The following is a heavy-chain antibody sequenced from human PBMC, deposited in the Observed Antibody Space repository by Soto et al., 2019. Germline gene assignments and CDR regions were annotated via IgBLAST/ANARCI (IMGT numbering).Heavy chain of an antibody. V-gene: IGHV6-1*01. CDR3: ARMPVVLAAMRGGSNWFDT. CDR2: TYYRSKWYN. J-gene: IGHJ5*01. D-gene: IGHD2-2*01. CDR1: GASAASNTAV. Sequence: QPRSHACAISGASAASNTAVWNCIRQSPSRGLEWLGRTYYRSKWYNDYAVSVKSRITINPDTSKNQFSLQLNSVTPEDTAVYYCARMPVVLAAMRGGSNWFDTLALGTPVPVS.